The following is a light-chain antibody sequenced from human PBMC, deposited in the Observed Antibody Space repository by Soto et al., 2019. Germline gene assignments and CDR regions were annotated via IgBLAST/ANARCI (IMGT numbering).Light chain of an antibody. CDR3: QQYFNTPWT. V-gene: IGKV4-1*01. CDR2: WAS. CDR1: QSLLYRSKNKDY. J-gene: IGKJ1*01. Sequence: DIIMTQSPESLAVSLGERATINCKSSQSLLYRSKNKDYLAWYQQKPGQPPRLLIYWASTRESGVSDRFSGSVSGTDFTLTVTSMQAEDVAVYYCQQYFNTPWTFGQGTKVEIK.